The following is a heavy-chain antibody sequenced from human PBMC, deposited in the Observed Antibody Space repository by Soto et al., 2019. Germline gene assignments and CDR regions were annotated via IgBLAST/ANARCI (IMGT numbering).Heavy chain of an antibody. CDR3: AKLPDSSGWCHWFDP. CDR2: ISGSGGST. D-gene: IGHD6-19*01. V-gene: IGHV3-23*01. CDR1: GFTFSSYA. J-gene: IGHJ5*02. Sequence: GGSLRLSCAASGFTFSSYAMSWVRQAPGKGLEWVSAISGSGGSTYYADSVKGRFTIPRDNSKNTLYLQMNSLRAEDTAVYYCAKLPDSSGWCHWFDPWGQGTLVTVSS.